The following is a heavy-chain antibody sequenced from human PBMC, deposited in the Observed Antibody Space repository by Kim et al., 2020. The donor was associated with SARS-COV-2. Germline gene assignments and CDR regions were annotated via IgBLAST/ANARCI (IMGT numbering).Heavy chain of an antibody. CDR3: ARGYFYYGMDV. J-gene: IGHJ6*02. Sequence: TYHADSAKGRFTISRDKSKNTLYLQMNSLRAEDTAVYYCARGYFYYGMDVWGQGTTVTVSS. V-gene: IGHV3-66*01. CDR2: T. D-gene: IGHD3-9*01.